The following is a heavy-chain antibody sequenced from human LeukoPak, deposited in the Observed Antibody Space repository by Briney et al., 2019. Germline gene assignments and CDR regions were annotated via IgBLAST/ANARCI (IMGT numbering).Heavy chain of an antibody. J-gene: IGHJ4*02. V-gene: IGHV3-23*01. Sequence: GGSLRLSCAASGFTFSSYAMSWVRQAPGKGLEWVSAISGSGGSTYYADSVKGRFTISRDNSKNTLYLQMNSLRAEDTAVYYCAKANYYDSSGSIDYWGQGTLVTVSS. CDR3: AKANYYDSSGSIDY. D-gene: IGHD3-22*01. CDR1: GFTFSSYA. CDR2: ISGSGGST.